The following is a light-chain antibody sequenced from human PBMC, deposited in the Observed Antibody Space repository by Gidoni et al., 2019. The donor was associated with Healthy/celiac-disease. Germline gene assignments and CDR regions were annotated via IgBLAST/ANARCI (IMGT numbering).Light chain of an antibody. J-gene: IGKJ1*01. Sequence: EIVVTQSPGTLSLSPGESATLSCRASQSVSSSYLAWYQQKPGQAPRLLIYVASSRATGIPDRFSGSGSGTDFTLTISRLEPEDFAVYYCQQYGSSHTWTFGQGTKVEIK. CDR1: QSVSSSY. CDR3: QQYGSSHTWT. CDR2: VAS. V-gene: IGKV3-20*01.